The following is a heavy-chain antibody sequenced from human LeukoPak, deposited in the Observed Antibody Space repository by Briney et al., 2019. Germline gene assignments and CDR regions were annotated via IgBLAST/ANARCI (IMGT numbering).Heavy chain of an antibody. V-gene: IGHV1-18*01. CDR1: GYTFTGTG. CDR2: MCAYNGTS. Sequence: GASVKLPCTASGYTFTGTGISWVRQAPGQGLEWMGWMCAYNGTSYSDSMLQGSVTMTTDTSTSTAYMELRSLRSDDTAVYYCARVELEGKGYCTNGVCYGGVDYWGQGTLVTVSS. J-gene: IGHJ4*02. D-gene: IGHD2-8*01. CDR3: ARVELEGKGYCTNGVCYGGVDY.